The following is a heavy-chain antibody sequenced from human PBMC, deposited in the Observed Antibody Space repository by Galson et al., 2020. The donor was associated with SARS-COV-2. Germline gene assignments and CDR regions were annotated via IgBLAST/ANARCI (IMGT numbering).Heavy chain of an antibody. Sequence: GESLKISCAASGFTFSSYWMHWVRQAPGKGLVWVSRINSDGSSTSYADSVKGRFTISRDNAKNTLYLQMNSLRAEDTAVYYCARGHCTNGVCYDPSGWFDPWGQGTLVTVSS. CDR2: INSDGSST. J-gene: IGHJ5*02. V-gene: IGHV3-74*01. CDR3: ARGHCTNGVCYDPSGWFDP. D-gene: IGHD2-8*01. CDR1: GFTFSSYW.